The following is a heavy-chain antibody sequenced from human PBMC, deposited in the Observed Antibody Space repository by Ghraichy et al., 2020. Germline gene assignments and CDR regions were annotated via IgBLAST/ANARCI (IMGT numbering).Heavy chain of an antibody. CDR3: ARGLNSGHYYYYYMDV. J-gene: IGHJ6*03. Sequence: SETLSLTCTVSGGSISSYYWNWIRQPPGRGLEWIGYIYYNGNTNYNPSLKSRVTISKDMSNNQFSLRLSSVTAADTAVYYCARGLNSGHYYYYYMDVWGKGTTVTVSS. CDR2: IYYNGNT. D-gene: IGHD1-26*01. V-gene: IGHV4-59*01. CDR1: GGSISSYY.